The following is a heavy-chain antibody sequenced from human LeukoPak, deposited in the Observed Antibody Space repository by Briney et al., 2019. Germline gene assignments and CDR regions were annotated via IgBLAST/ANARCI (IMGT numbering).Heavy chain of an antibody. D-gene: IGHD6-13*01. CDR3: ARLPSSWYRHCAFDI. CDR1: GGSISSSSYY. Sequence: PSETLSLTCTVSGGSISSSSYYWGWIRQPPGKGLEWIGSIYYSGSTYYNPSLKSRDTISVDTSKNQFSLKLSSVTAADTAVYYCARLPSSWYRHCAFDIWGQGTMVTVSS. J-gene: IGHJ3*02. CDR2: IYYSGST. V-gene: IGHV4-39*01.